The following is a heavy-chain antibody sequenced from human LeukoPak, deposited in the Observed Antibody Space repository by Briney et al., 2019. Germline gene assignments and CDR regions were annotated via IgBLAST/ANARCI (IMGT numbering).Heavy chain of an antibody. D-gene: IGHD3-10*01. J-gene: IGHJ3*02. CDR2: ISSSSSYI. Sequence: PGGSLRLSCAASGFTFSSYSMNWVRQAPGKGLEWVSSISSSSSYIYYADSVKGRFTISRDNAKNSLYLQMNSLRAEDTAVYYCAMVRGGYDAFDIWGQGTMVTVSS. CDR3: AMVRGGYDAFDI. V-gene: IGHV3-21*01. CDR1: GFTFSSYS.